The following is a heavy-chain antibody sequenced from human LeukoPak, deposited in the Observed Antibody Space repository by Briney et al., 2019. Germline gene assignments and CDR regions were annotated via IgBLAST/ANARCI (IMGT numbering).Heavy chain of an antibody. CDR2: INPNSGGT. CDR1: GYTFTGYY. V-gene: IGHV1-2*06. CDR3: ARSRPASDIVVVVAATRWFDP. J-gene: IGHJ5*02. D-gene: IGHD2-15*01. Sequence: ASVKVSCKASGYTFTGYYMHWVRQAPGQGLVWMGRINPNSGGTNYAQKFQGRVTMTRDTSISTAYMELSRLRSDDTAVHYCARSRPASDIVVVVAATRWFDPWGQGTLVTVSS.